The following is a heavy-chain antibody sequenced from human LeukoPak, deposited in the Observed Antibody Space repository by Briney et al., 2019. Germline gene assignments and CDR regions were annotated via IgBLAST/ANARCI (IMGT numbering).Heavy chain of an antibody. Sequence: TGGSLRLSCAASGFTLSSYAMSWVRQAPGKGLEWVSGISGSGGSTYYAASVKGRFTISRDNSKNTLYLQMNSLRAEDTAVYYCAKDRTYHDGSGSYSETEFDYWGQGTLVTVSS. J-gene: IGHJ4*02. D-gene: IGHD3-10*01. CDR3: AKDRTYHDGSGSYSETEFDY. CDR2: ISGSGGST. V-gene: IGHV3-23*01. CDR1: GFTLSSYA.